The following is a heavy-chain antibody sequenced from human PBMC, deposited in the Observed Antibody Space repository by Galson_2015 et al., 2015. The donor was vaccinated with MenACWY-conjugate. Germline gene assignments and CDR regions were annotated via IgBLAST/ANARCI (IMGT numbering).Heavy chain of an antibody. Sequence: CAISGDSVSSHSAAWNWIRQSPSRGLEWLGRTYYRSKWYNDYAVSVKSRITINPDTSKNQFSLQLNSVTPEDTAVYYCARLRSGYDPRSHVGMDVWGQGTTVTVSS. CDR2: TYYRSKWYN. J-gene: IGHJ6*02. CDR1: GDSVSSHSAA. D-gene: IGHD5-12*01. CDR3: ARLRSGYDPRSHVGMDV. V-gene: IGHV6-1*01.